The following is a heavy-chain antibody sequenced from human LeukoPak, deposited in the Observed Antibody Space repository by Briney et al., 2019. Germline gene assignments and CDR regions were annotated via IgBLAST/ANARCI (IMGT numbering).Heavy chain of an antibody. D-gene: IGHD3-16*01. CDR1: GGSISSYY. CDR2: IYYSGST. Sequence: SETLSLTCTVSGGSISSYYWSWIRQHPGKGPEWIGHIYYSGSTYYNPPLKSRVTMSVDTSKNQFSLKLSSVTAADTAVYYCARRSGGLYGFDIWGQGTMVTVSS. V-gene: IGHV4-59*06. J-gene: IGHJ3*02. CDR3: ARRSGGLYGFDI.